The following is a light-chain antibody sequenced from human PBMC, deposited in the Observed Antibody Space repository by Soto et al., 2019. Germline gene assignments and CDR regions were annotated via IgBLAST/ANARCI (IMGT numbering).Light chain of an antibody. CDR2: GAS. J-gene: IGKJ4*01. CDR1: QSVSSN. V-gene: IGKV3-11*01. CDR3: QQRSNWTLT. Sequence: MMITQSPATLSVSPGERVTLSCRASQSVSSNLAWYQQKPGQAPRLLIYGASTRATGIPARFSGSGAGTDCTLTISSLEPEDFAVYYCQQRSNWTLTFGEGTKVDNK.